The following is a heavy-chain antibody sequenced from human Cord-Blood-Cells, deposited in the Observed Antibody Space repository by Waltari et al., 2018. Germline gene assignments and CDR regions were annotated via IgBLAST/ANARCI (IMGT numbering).Heavy chain of an antibody. V-gene: IGHV4-4*07. J-gene: IGHJ6*03. CDR1: GGSISSYY. CDR2: IYTSGST. CDR3: AREDYQLLPNYYYYYMDV. Sequence: QVQLQESGPGLVKPSETLSLTCTVSGGSISSYYWSWIRQPAGKGLEWIGRIYTSGSTNYNPSLSSRVTMAVDTSKNQFSLKLSSVTAADTAVYYCAREDYQLLPNYYYYYMDVWGKGTTVTVSS. D-gene: IGHD2-2*01.